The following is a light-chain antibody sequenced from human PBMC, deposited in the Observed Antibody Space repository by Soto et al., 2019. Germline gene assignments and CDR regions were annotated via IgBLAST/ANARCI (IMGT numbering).Light chain of an antibody. CDR2: DAS. CDR3: QQAKRFPIT. Sequence: AIGFSQSPSSFSASTGERATLTCRASQGVSSNLAWYQQKPGQAPKLLIYDASTWATGIPSRFSGSGSGTEFTITINSLQPEDFANYYRQQAKRFPITFGQGTRLEIK. CDR1: QGVSSN. J-gene: IGKJ5*01. V-gene: IGKV1-8*01.